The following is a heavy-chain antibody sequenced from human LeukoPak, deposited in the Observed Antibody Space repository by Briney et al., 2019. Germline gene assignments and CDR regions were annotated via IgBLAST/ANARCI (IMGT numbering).Heavy chain of an antibody. Sequence: PSETLSLTCTVSGGSISSYYWSWIRQPPGKGLEWIGYIYYSGYSNYNPSLKSRVSTSVDTSKNQFSLNLSSVTAADTAVYYCARHSWINGYFDYWGQGTLVTVSS. D-gene: IGHD2-2*03. CDR3: ARHSWINGYFDY. V-gene: IGHV4-59*08. CDR1: GGSISSYY. J-gene: IGHJ4*02. CDR2: IYYSGYS.